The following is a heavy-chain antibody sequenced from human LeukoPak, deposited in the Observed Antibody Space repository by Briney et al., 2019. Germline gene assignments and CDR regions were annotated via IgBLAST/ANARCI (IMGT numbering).Heavy chain of an antibody. CDR2: INHSGST. D-gene: IGHD5-12*01. CDR3: ARGEWLRFLYYYYYYMDV. Sequence: GSLRLSCAASGFTFSSYAMSWVRQAPGKGLEWIGEINHSGSTNYNPSLKSRVTISVDTSKNQFSLKLSSVTAADTAVYYCARGEWLRFLYYYYYYMDVWGKGTTVTVSS. V-gene: IGHV4-34*01. J-gene: IGHJ6*03. CDR1: GFTFSSYA.